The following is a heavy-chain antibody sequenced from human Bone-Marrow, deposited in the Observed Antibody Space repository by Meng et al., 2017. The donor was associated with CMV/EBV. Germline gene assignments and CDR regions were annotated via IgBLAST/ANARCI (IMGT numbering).Heavy chain of an antibody. V-gene: IGHV1-18*01. CDR3: ARGQLGRPLQH. Sequence: ASVKVSCKASGGTFSSYAISWVRQAPGQGLEWMGWISAYNGNTNYAQKLQGRVTMTTDTSTSTGYMELRSLRSDDTAVYYCARGQLGRPLQHWGQGTLVTVSS. J-gene: IGHJ1*01. CDR2: ISAYNGNT. CDR1: GGTFSSYA. D-gene: IGHD1-1*01.